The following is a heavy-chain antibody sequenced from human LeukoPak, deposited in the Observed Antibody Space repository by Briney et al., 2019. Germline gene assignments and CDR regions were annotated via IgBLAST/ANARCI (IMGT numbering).Heavy chain of an antibody. J-gene: IGHJ4*02. CDR2: IIPILGIA. D-gene: IGHD2-15*01. CDR1: GYTFTGYY. V-gene: IGHV1-69*04. CDR3: ARVYCSGGSCYPTFDY. Sequence: SVKVSCKASGYTFTGYYIHWVRQAPGQGLEWMGRIIPILGIANYAQKFQGRVTITADKSTSTAYMELSSLRSEDTAVYYCARVYCSGGSCYPTFDYWGQGTLVTVSS.